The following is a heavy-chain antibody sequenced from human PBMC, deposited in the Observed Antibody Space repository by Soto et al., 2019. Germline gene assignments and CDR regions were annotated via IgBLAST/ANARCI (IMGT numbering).Heavy chain of an antibody. CDR1: GFSFSRHS. D-gene: IGHD5-12*01. Sequence: GSLRLSCAASGFSFSRHSMNWVRQAPGKGLEWVSSISPTSEYIYHADSVKGRFTISRDNSKNTLYLQMNSLRAEDTAVYYCANGEGYSGYDYGGGPDQYYCHGMDVWGQGTTVTVSS. V-gene: IGHV3-21*01. CDR2: ISPTSEYI. CDR3: ANGEGYSGYDYGGGPDQYYCHGMDV. J-gene: IGHJ6*02.